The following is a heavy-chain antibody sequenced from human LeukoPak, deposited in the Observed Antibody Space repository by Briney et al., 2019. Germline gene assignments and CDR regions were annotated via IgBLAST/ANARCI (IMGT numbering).Heavy chain of an antibody. Sequence: PGGSLRLSCAASGFTFSSYSMNWVRQAPGKGLEWLSYISSSSSTIYYADSVKGRFTISRDNAKNSLYLQMNSLRAEDTAVYYCARGVKTMAVQWLAPRGDYFDYWGQGTLVTVSS. J-gene: IGHJ4*02. CDR1: GFTFSSYS. CDR2: ISSSSSTI. D-gene: IGHD6-19*01. CDR3: ARGVKTMAVQWLAPRGDYFDY. V-gene: IGHV3-48*04.